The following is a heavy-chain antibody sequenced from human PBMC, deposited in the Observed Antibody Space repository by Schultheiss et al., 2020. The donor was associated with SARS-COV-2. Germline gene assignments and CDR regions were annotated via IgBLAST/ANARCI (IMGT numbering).Heavy chain of an antibody. D-gene: IGHD6-6*01. CDR1: GFTFGTYN. J-gene: IGHJ4*02. CDR3: ARDGGLYSSSSYFDY. Sequence: GGSLRLSCAASGFTFGTYNMNWVRQAPGKGLEWVSSIGSTGGSIYFADSLKGRFTISRDNSKNTLYLQMNSLRAEDTAVYYCARDGGLYSSSSYFDYWGQGTLVTVSS. V-gene: IGHV3-21*01. CDR2: IGSTGGSI.